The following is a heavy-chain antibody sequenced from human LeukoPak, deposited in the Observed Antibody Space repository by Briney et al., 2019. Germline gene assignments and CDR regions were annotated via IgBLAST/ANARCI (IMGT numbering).Heavy chain of an antibody. CDR1: GGSIISGGSY. J-gene: IGHJ2*01. CDR2: IFYSGIT. Sequence: PSETLSLTCNVSGGSIISGGSYWGWIRQPPGRGLERIGSIFYSGITYYNPSLKSRVTISVDTPKNQFSLRLSSVTAADTAVYFCSRRDCSHSSCLYWYFDLWGRGTLLTVSS. D-gene: IGHD6-13*01. CDR3: SRRDCSHSSCLYWYFDL. V-gene: IGHV4-39*07.